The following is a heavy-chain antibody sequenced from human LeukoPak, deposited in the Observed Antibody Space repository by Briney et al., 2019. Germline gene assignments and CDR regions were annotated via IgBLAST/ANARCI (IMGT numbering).Heavy chain of an antibody. CDR3: ARVARQGYYFDY. Sequence: SETLSLTCAVYGGSFSGYYWSWIRQPPGKGXXXXGEINHSGSTNYNPSLKSRVTISVDTSKNQFSLKLSSVTAADTAVYYCARVARQGYYFDYWGQGTLVTVSS. V-gene: IGHV4-34*01. J-gene: IGHJ4*02. CDR2: INHSGST. CDR1: GGSFSGYY.